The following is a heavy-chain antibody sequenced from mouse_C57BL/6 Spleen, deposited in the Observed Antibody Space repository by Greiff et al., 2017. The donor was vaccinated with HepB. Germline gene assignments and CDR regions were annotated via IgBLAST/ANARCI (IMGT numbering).Heavy chain of an antibody. CDR3: ARHYYGSSHYAMDY. V-gene: IGHV1-81*01. J-gene: IGHJ4*01. D-gene: IGHD1-1*01. CDR2: IYPRSGNT. Sequence: QVQLQQSGAELARPGASVKLSCKASGYTFTSYGISWVKQRTGQGLEWIGEIYPRSGNTYYNEKFKGKATLTADKSSSTAYMELRSRTSEDSAVYFCARHYYGSSHYAMDYWGQGTSVTVSS. CDR1: GYTFTSYG.